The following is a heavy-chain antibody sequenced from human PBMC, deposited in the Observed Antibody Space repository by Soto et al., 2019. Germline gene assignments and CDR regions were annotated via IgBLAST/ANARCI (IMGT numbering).Heavy chain of an antibody. D-gene: IGHD6-6*01. CDR2: ISYDGSNK. J-gene: IGHJ2*01. Sequence: QVQLVESGGGVVQPGRSLRLSCEASGFTFSSYGMHWVGQAPGKGLEWVAVISYDGSNKYYADSVKGRFTISRDNSKNTLYLQMNSLRAEDTAVYYCAKPSSSRNWYFDLWGRGTLVTVSS. CDR3: AKPSSSRNWYFDL. V-gene: IGHV3-30*18. CDR1: GFTFSSYG.